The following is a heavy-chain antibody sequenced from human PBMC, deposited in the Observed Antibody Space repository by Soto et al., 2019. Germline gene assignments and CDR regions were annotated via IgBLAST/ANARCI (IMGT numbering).Heavy chain of an antibody. J-gene: IGHJ4*02. Sequence: PGESLKISCKGSGYSFTSYWIGWVRQMPGKGLEWMGITYPGDSDTRYSPSFQGQVTISADKSISTAYLQWSSLKASDTAMYYCARQDRMVRGVIITPEYYFDYWCQGTLVTVSS. CDR1: GYSFTSYW. D-gene: IGHD3-10*01. CDR3: ARQDRMVRGVIITPEYYFDY. V-gene: IGHV5-51*01. CDR2: TYPGDSDT.